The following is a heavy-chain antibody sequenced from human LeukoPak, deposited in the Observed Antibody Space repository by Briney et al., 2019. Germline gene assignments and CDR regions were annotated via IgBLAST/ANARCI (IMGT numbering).Heavy chain of an antibody. CDR3: ARDYRFDSGYDLLDAFDV. CDR2: IYYSGSS. CDR1: GGSTSSGVSY. Sequence: SETLSLTCTVSGGSTSSGVSYWSWIRQHPGKGLEWIAYIYYSGSSSYNPSLKSRVTISVDTSKNQFSLKLSSVTAADTAVYYCARDYRFDSGYDLLDAFDVWGQGTMVTVSS. D-gene: IGHD5-12*01. V-gene: IGHV4-31*03. J-gene: IGHJ3*01.